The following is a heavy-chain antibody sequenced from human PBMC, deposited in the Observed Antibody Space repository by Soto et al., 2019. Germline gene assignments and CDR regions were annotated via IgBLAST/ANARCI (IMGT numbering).Heavy chain of an antibody. CDR1: GGSISSGGYY. CDR2: IYYSGST. Sequence: SETLSLTCTVSGGSISSGGYYWSWIRQHPGKGLEWIGYIYYSGSTYYNPSLKSRVAISVDTSKNQLSLKLSSVTAADTAVYYCAREKEVTIFGVAHGDDAFDIWGQGTMVTVSS. V-gene: IGHV4-31*03. D-gene: IGHD3-3*01. J-gene: IGHJ3*02. CDR3: AREKEVTIFGVAHGDDAFDI.